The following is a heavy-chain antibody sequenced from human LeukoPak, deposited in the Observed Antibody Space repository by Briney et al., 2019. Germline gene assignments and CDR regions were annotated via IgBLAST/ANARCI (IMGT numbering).Heavy chain of an antibody. D-gene: IGHD6-19*01. CDR2: IKNKADGGTT. CDR3: VSYSNAWRH. V-gene: IGHV3-15*01. Sequence: TXXHXWMSXFRQAPGXXLDWVGRIKNKADGGTTDYAAPVKGRFTISRDDSKNTLYLQMNSLKAEDTGLYYCVSYSNAWRHWGQGTLVTVSS. CDR1: TXXHXW. J-gene: IGHJ4*02.